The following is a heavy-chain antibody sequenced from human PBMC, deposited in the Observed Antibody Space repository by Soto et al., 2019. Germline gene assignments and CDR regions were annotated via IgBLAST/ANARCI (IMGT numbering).Heavy chain of an antibody. CDR3: AGEGPFYYYSMDV. V-gene: IGHV3-74*01. J-gene: IGHJ6*02. Sequence: EVQLVESGGGLVQPGGSLRLSCAASGFTFSSYWMHWVRQAPGKGLVWVSRINSDGSSTSYADSVKGRFTISRDNAKNTLYLKMNSLRAEDTAVYYCAGEGPFYYYSMDVWGQGTTVTVSS. CDR1: GFTFSSYW. CDR2: INSDGSST.